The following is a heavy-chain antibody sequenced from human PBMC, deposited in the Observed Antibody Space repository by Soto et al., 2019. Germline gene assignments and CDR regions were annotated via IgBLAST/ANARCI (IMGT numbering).Heavy chain of an antibody. D-gene: IGHD6-19*01. CDR2: ISWHGGNI. CDR1: GFTFDDYA. V-gene: IGHV3-9*01. Sequence: GGSLRLSCAASGFTFDDYAMHWVRQPPGKGLEWVSGISWHGGNIGYADSVRGRFTISKDNAKNSLYLQMNSLGAEDTAFYYCTKVPDIAVAPIWGQGTMVTVSS. CDR3: TKVPDIAVAPI. J-gene: IGHJ3*02.